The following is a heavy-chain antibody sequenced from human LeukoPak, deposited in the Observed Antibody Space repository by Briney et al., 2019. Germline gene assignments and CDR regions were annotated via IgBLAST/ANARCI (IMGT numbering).Heavy chain of an antibody. Sequence: PGGSLRLSCAASGFTFSSYSMNWVRQAPGKGLEWVSSISSSSSYIYYADSVKGRFTISRDNAKNSLYLQMNSLRAEDTAVYYCARDRQGTIFGVVITGEFDYWGQGTLVTVSS. CDR1: GFTFSSYS. V-gene: IGHV3-21*01. D-gene: IGHD3-3*01. CDR3: ARDRQGTIFGVVITGEFDY. CDR2: ISSSSSYI. J-gene: IGHJ4*02.